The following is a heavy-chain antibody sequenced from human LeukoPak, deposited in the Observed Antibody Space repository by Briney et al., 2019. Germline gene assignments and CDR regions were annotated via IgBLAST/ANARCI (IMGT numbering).Heavy chain of an antibody. CDR1: GYSISSGYY. Sequence: SETLSLTCAVSGYSISSGYYWGWIRQPPGKGLDWIGSIYHSGSTYYNPSLKSRVTISVDTSKNQFSLKLSSVTAADTAVYYCARGTYCGGDCYSGYNWFDPWGQGTLVTVSS. CDR2: IYHSGST. V-gene: IGHV4-38-2*01. D-gene: IGHD2-21*02. CDR3: ARGTYCGGDCYSGYNWFDP. J-gene: IGHJ5*02.